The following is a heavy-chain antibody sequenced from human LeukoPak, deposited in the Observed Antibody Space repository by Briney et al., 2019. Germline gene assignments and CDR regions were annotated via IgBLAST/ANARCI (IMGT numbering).Heavy chain of an antibody. CDR1: GFTFSTYS. J-gene: IGHJ3*02. CDR3: ARIRVGLHDAFDI. V-gene: IGHV3-21*01. D-gene: IGHD3-16*01. CDR2: ISTRSTYI. Sequence: PGGSLRLSCTASGFTFSTYSMTWVRQAPGKGLEWVSSISTRSTYIYYEAPMVGRFTISRDNAKNSLYLQMSSLRAEDTAVYYCARIRVGLHDAFDIWGQGTLVTVSS.